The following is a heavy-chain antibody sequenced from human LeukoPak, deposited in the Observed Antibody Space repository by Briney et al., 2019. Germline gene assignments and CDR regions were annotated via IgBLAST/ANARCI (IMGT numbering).Heavy chain of an antibody. J-gene: IGHJ4*02. D-gene: IGHD3-3*01. CDR1: GFTFSDHY. V-gene: IGHV3-69-1*02. CDR3: ARGLRNTIFGGRYY. Sequence: GGSLRLSCAASGFTFSDHYMDWVRQAPGKGLEWVSYIGSTGSTNYADSVKGRFTISRDIAENSLYLQMSSLRAEDTAVYYCARGLRNTIFGGRYYWGQGTLVSVSS. CDR2: IGSTGST.